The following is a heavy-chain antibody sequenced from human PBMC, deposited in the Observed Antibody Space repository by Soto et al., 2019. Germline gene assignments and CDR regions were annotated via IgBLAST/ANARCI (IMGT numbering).Heavy chain of an antibody. V-gene: IGHV3-21*01. CDR2: ITSTSSSI. Sequence: EVQVVESGGGLVKPGGSLRLSCAASGFTFSGYSMNWVRQAPGKGLEWVSSITSTSSSIYYSGSVKGRFTISRDNAKNSLFLQMNSLRVEDTAIYYCARVRASPRYYYMDVWGKGTTVTVSS. CDR1: GFTFSGYS. CDR3: ARVRASPRYYYMDV. J-gene: IGHJ6*03.